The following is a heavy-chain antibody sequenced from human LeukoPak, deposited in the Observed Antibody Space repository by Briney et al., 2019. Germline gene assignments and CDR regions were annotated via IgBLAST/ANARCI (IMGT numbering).Heavy chain of an antibody. CDR2: IYSGDST. D-gene: IGHD2-2*01. CDR1: GLSVSRNY. J-gene: IGHJ6*03. Sequence: GGSLGLSCAAPGLSVSRNYMSWVRQAPGKGLEWVSVIYSGDSTYYADSVKGRFTISRDNSKNTLYLQMNSLRAEDTAVYYCARDLGVGFCSSTGCNNLNMDVWGKGTTVTVSS. CDR3: ARDLGVGFCSSTGCNNLNMDV. V-gene: IGHV3-53*01.